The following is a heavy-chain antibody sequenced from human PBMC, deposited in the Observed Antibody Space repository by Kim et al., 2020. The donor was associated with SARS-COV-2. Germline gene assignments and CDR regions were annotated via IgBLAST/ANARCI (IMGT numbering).Heavy chain of an antibody. CDR1: VGSISSYY. Sequence: SETLSLTCTVSVGSISSYYWSWIRQPPGKGLEWIGYIYYSGSTNYNPSLKSRVTISVDTSKNQFSLKLSSVTAADTAVYYCARVHSSGWLIDYWGQGTLVTVSS. CDR2: IYYSGST. CDR3: ARVHSSGWLIDY. J-gene: IGHJ4*02. V-gene: IGHV4-59*01. D-gene: IGHD6-19*01.